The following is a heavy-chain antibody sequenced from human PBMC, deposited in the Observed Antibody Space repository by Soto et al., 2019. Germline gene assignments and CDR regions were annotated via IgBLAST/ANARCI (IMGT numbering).Heavy chain of an antibody. CDR3: AQTNQYSGSYDWFDP. Sequence: QVQLVQSGAEVKKPGSSVKVSCKASGGTFSSYAISWVRQAPGQGLEWMGGIIPIFGTANYAQKFQGRVTITADESRSIAYMELSGLRSEDTAVYYCAQTNQYSGSYDWFDPWGQGTLVTVSS. V-gene: IGHV1-69*12. J-gene: IGHJ5*02. CDR1: GGTFSSYA. D-gene: IGHD1-26*01. CDR2: IIPIFGTA.